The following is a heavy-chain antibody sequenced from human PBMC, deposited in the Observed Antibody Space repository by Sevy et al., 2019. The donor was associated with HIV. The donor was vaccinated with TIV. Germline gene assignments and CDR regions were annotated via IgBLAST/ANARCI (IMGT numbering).Heavy chain of an antibody. J-gene: IGHJ6*02. Sequence: ASVKVSCKASGYTFTSYYMHWVRQAPGHGLEWMGIINPSGGSTSYAQKFQGRVTMTRDTSTSTVYMELSSLRSEDTAVYYCARETDERFANQQHYYYYGMDVWGQGTTVTVSS. CDR2: INPSGGST. CDR3: ARETDERFANQQHYYYYGMDV. CDR1: GYTFTSYY. V-gene: IGHV1-46*01. D-gene: IGHD6-13*01.